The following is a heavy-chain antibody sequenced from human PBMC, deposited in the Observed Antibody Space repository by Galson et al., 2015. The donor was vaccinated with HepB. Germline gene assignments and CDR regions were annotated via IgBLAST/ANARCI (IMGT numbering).Heavy chain of an antibody. CDR3: ARGGGSGMDV. CDR1: GFTFSSYA. D-gene: IGHD1-26*01. V-gene: IGHV3-30-3*01. CDR2: ISYDGSNK. J-gene: IGHJ6*02. Sequence: SLRLSCAASGFTFSSYAMHWVRQAPGKGLEWVAVISYDGSNKYYADSVKGRFTISRDNSKNTLYLQMNSLRAEDTSAYYCARGGGSGMDVWGQGTTVTVSS.